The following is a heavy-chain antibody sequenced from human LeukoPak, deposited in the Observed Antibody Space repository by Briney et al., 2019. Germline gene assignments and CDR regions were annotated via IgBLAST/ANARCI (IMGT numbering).Heavy chain of an antibody. CDR1: GFTFGTYG. J-gene: IGHJ5*01. CDR2: ISHDGSNN. D-gene: IGHD5-24*01. CDR3: AKDPRSLGSSDGRWNWFDS. V-gene: IGHV3-30*18. Sequence: GGSLRLSCAASGFTFGTYGMHWVRQAPGKGLEWVAVISHDGSNNYSANYVKGRFIISRDNSKNTLYLQMNSLRAEDTAVYYCAKDPRSLGSSDGRWNWFDSWGQGTLVTVSS.